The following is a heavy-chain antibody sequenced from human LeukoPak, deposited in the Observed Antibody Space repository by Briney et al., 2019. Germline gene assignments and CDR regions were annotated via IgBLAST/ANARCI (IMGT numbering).Heavy chain of an antibody. CDR2: MNPNSGNT. J-gene: IGHJ6*03. Sequence: ASVKVSCKASGYTFTSYDINWVRQATGQGLEWMGWMNPNSGNTGYAQKLQGRVTMTRNTSISTAYMELSSLRSEDTAVYYCARGRSDTIFGVVISYYMDVWGKGTTVTVSS. D-gene: IGHD3-3*01. CDR3: ARGRSDTIFGVVISYYMDV. V-gene: IGHV1-8*01. CDR1: GYTFTSYD.